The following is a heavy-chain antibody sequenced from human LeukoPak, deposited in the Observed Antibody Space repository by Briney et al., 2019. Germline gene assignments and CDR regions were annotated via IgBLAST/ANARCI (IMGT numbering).Heavy chain of an antibody. Sequence: GGSLRLSCAASGFTFSSFWMSWVRQAPGKGLEWVANIKQEGSEKYYVGSVKGRFTISRDDARNSLYLQMNSLRAEDTAVYSCARRFELDYWGQGTLVTVSS. CDR1: GFTFSSFW. J-gene: IGHJ4*02. V-gene: IGHV3-7*01. CDR2: IKQEGSEK. CDR3: ARRFELDY.